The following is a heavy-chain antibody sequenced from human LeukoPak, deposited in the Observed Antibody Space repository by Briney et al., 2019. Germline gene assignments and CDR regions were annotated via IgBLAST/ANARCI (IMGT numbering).Heavy chain of an antibody. J-gene: IGHJ4*02. V-gene: IGHV3-48*03. D-gene: IGHD3-22*01. CDR1: GFSFSNYE. Sequence: PGGSLRLSCVASGFSFSNYEMNWVRQAPGKGLEWISYITSAGSTIYYAESVKGRFTTSRDNAKNSLYLQMNSLRAEDTAVYYCAGETRHYFDSSGYSLYFDYWGQGTLVTVSS. CDR3: AGETRHYFDSSGYSLYFDY. CDR2: ITSAGSTI.